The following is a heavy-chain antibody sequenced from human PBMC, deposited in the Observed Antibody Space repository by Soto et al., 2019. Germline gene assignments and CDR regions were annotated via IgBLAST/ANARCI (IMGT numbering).Heavy chain of an antibody. J-gene: IGHJ4*02. CDR3: ASIENYYDSSGYPYYFDY. Sequence: QVQLVQSGAEVKKPGSSVKVSCKASGGTFSSYAISWVRQAPGQGLEWMGGIIPIFGTANYAQKFQGRVTITADESTSTAYMELSSLRSDDTAVYYFASIENYYDSSGYPYYFDYVGQGTLVTVSS. CDR2: IIPIFGTA. V-gene: IGHV1-69*01. D-gene: IGHD3-22*01. CDR1: GGTFSSYA.